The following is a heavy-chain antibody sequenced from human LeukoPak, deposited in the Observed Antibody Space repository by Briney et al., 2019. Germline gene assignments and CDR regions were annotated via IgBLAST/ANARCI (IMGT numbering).Heavy chain of an antibody. D-gene: IGHD5-24*01. J-gene: IGHJ4*02. CDR2: IYSGGST. Sequence: GGSLRLSCAASGFIFSSNYMGWVRQAPGKGLEWVSVIYSGGSTYYADSVKGRFTISRDNSKNMLYLQMNSLRAEDTAVYYCARRGLDGCPDYWGQGILVTVSS. V-gene: IGHV3-53*01. CDR1: GFIFSSNY. CDR3: ARRGLDGCPDY.